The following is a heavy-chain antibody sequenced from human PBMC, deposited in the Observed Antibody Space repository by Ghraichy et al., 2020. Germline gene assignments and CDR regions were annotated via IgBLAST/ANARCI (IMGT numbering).Heavy chain of an antibody. CDR2: IYYSGST. CDR1: GGSISSGGYY. J-gene: IGHJ6*02. Sequence: SETLSLTCTVSGGSISSGGYYWSWIRQHPGKGLEWIGYIYYSGSTYYNPSLKSRVTISVDTSKNQFSLKLSSVTAADTAVYYCARLRIAGVYYYYGMDVWGQGTTVTVSS. D-gene: IGHD1-14*01. V-gene: IGHV4-31*03. CDR3: ARLRIAGVYYYYGMDV.